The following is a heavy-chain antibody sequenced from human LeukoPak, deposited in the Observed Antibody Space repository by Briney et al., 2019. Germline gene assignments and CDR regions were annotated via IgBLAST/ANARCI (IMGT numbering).Heavy chain of an antibody. V-gene: IGHV4-59*12. CDR3: ARDTYYCSSTSCPYYYYYFMDV. D-gene: IGHD2-2*01. J-gene: IGHJ6*03. CDR2: IYYSVIP. CDR1: GGSISRYY. Sequence: SETLSLTCTVSGGSISRYYWSWIRQPPGKGLWRVWYIYYSVIPSDNPLLNSRVTMSVDTSKHQFSLKLSSVTAADTAVYYCARDTYYCSSTSCPYYYYYFMDVWGKGTTVTVSS.